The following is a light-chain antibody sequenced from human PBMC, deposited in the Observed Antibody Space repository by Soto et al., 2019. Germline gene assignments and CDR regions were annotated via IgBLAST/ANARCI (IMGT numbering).Light chain of an antibody. CDR3: QQYNSYSST. CDR2: DAS. V-gene: IGKV1-5*01. Sequence: DIQMTQSPSTLSASVGDRVTITCRASQTISNWLAWYQQKPGKAPNLLIYDASSLESGVPSRFSGSGSGTEFTLTISSLQPDDFATYYCQQYNSYSSTFGQGTKVEIK. CDR1: QTISNW. J-gene: IGKJ1*01.